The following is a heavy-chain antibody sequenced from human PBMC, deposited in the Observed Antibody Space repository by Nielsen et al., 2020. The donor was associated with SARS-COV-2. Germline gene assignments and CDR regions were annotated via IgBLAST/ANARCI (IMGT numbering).Heavy chain of an antibody. CDR1: GFTVSSNY. J-gene: IGHJ4*02. Sequence: GESLKISCAASGFTVSSNYMSWVRQAPGKGLEWVSVIYSGGSTYYADSVKGRFTISRDNSKNTLYLQMNSLRAEDTAVYYCASPGVAAGIDYWGQGTLVTVSS. CDR3: ASPGVAAGIDY. V-gene: IGHV3-53*01. D-gene: IGHD6-13*01. CDR2: IYSGGST.